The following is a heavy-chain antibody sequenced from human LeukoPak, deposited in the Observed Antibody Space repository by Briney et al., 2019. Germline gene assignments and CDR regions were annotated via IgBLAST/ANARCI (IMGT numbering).Heavy chain of an antibody. Sequence: SETLSLTCTVSGGSISSYYWSWIRQPPGKGLEWIGYIYYSGSTNYNPSLKSRVTISVDRSKNQFSLKLSSVTAADTAVYYCARDNQEVTIFGVVNVLDYWGQGTLVTVSS. CDR2: IYYSGST. CDR1: GGSISSYY. CDR3: ARDNQEVTIFGVVNVLDY. V-gene: IGHV4-59*12. D-gene: IGHD3-3*01. J-gene: IGHJ4*02.